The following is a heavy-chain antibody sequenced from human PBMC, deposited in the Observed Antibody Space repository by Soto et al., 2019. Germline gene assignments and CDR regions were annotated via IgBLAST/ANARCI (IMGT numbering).Heavy chain of an antibody. CDR1: GYTFIGYY. CDR3: ARDLCDSSSFVDY. J-gene: IGHJ4*02. CDR2: IKPNSRFT. D-gene: IGHD6-6*01. Sequence: ALVKFSCKAAGYTFIGYYMHWVRQAPGQGLECVVWIKPNSRFTNSXXTCHVRVXXTRHTCMTAAXMELTXLTSDAPRVYYCARDLCDSSSFVDYWRQGTLVTVS. V-gene: IGHV1-2*02.